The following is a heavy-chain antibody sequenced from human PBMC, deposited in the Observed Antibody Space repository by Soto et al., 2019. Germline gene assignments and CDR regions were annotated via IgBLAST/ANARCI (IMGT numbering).Heavy chain of an antibody. CDR2: ISWNSGSI. CDR1: GFTFASYA. J-gene: IGHJ3*02. CDR3: ATSSSFTHPFDI. V-gene: IGHV3-9*01. Sequence: GGSLRLSCAASGFTFASYAMHWVRQAPGKGLEWVSGISWNSGSIGYADSVKGRFTISRDNAKNSLYLQMHSLRAEDTALYYCATSSSFTHPFDIWGQGTMVTVSS.